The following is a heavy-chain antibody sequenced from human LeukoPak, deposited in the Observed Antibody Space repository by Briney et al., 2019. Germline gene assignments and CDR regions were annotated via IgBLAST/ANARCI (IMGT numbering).Heavy chain of an antibody. D-gene: IGHD2-21*01. CDR3: ARHEFASPFDS. Sequence: SETLFLTCTVSGGSITNYYWSWIRQPPGKGLEWITYIYQTGNTDYNPSLKSRVTISLDTSKNQFSLQLSSVTAADTAVYYCARHEFASPFDSWGQGTLVTVSS. CDR2: IYQTGNT. CDR1: GGSITNYY. J-gene: IGHJ4*02. V-gene: IGHV4-59*08.